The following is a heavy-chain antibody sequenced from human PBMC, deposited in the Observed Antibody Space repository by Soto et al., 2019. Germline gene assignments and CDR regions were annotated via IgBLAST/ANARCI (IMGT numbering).Heavy chain of an antibody. CDR2: IYYSGST. CDR1: GGSISSGGYY. J-gene: IGHJ6*02. D-gene: IGHD6-6*01. Sequence: SETLSLTCTVSGGSISSGGYYWSWIRQHPGKGLEWIGYIYYSGSTYYNPSLKSRVTISVDTSKNQFSLKLSSVTAADTAVYYCARDRSSLRYSSSSSYYGMDVWGQGTTVTVSS. V-gene: IGHV4-31*03. CDR3: ARDRSSLRYSSSSSYYGMDV.